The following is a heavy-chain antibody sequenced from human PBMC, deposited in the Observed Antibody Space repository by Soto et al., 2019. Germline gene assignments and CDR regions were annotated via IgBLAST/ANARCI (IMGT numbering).Heavy chain of an antibody. CDR2: IYYTGST. Sequence: SETLSLTCTVSGVSMSSYYWSWFRQPPGKGLECIGHIYYTGSTKYNPSLKSRVTISVDTSKNQFSLKLTSMTAADTAVYYCARGDVVVPAAWCDPWGQGTLVTVSS. D-gene: IGHD2-2*01. J-gene: IGHJ5*02. CDR3: ARGDVVVPAAWCDP. CDR1: GVSMSSYY. V-gene: IGHV4-59*01.